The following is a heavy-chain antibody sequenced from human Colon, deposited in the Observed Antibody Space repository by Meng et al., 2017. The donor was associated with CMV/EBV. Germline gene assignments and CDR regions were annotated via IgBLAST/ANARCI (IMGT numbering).Heavy chain of an antibody. CDR1: GFTVSNNY. V-gene: IGHV3-66*01. J-gene: IGHJ4*02. CDR3: TGDAPGRDYGGKLDY. Sequence: VQLVECGGGFVQPGGYLRLSCTASGFTVSNNYMSWVRQAPGKGLEWVSVIYSDGSTFYADSMKDRFTISRDNSKNTLYLQMNSLRVEDTAVYYCTGDAPGRDYGGKLDYWGQGTLVTVSS. CDR2: IYSDGST. D-gene: IGHD4-23*01.